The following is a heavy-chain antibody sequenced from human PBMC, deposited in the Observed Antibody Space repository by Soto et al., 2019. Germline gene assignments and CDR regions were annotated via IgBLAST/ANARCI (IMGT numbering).Heavy chain of an antibody. CDR2: IYYSGST. J-gene: IGHJ6*02. CDR1: DGSLSSYY. Sequence: SETLSLTCTVYDGSLSSYYWSLIRQPPGKGLERIGYIYYSGSTNYDPSLKSRVTISVDTSKNQFSLKLSSVTAAYTAVYYCARTRGSVTPYHEYCYRMEVSSRGTPVTVSS. V-gene: IGHV4-59*01. CDR3: ARTRGSVTPYHEYCYRMEV. D-gene: IGHD3-10*01.